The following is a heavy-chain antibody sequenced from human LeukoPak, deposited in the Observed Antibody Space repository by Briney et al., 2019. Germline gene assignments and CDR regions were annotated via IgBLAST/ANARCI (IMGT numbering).Heavy chain of an antibody. Sequence: SVKVSCKASGGTFNNYAINWVRQAPGQGLEWMGGIIPIFGSSNYAQKFQGRVTITADESTTTAYMELSSLRSEDTAVYYCARVPEHTAMAPKLYYYYYYIDVWGKGTTVTVSS. D-gene: IGHD5-18*01. V-gene: IGHV1-69*13. CDR1: GGTFNNYA. CDR2: IIPIFGSS. J-gene: IGHJ6*03. CDR3: ARVPEHTAMAPKLYYYYYYIDV.